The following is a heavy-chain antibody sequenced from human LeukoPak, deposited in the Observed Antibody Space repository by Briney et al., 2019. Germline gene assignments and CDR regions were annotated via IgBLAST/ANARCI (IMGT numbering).Heavy chain of an antibody. Sequence: GASVKVSCKASGYTFISYDINWVRQATGQGLEWMGWMNPNSGNTGYAQKFQGRVTMTRDTSISTAYMELSSLRSEDTAVYYCARGYCSSTSCYEGPTADYWGQGTLVTVSS. CDR3: ARGYCSSTSCYEGPTADY. CDR1: GYTFISYD. V-gene: IGHV1-8*01. CDR2: MNPNSGNT. D-gene: IGHD2-2*01. J-gene: IGHJ4*02.